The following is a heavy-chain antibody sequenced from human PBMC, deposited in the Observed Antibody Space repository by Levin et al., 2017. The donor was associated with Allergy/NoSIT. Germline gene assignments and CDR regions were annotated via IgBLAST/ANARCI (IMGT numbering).Heavy chain of an antibody. CDR1: GFTFSSYG. Sequence: GGSLRLSCAASGFTFSSYGMHWVRQAPGKGLEWVAVISYDGSNKYYADSVKGRFTISRDNSKNTLYLQMNSLRAEDTAVYYCAKVALGGWNYYFDYWGQGTLVTVSS. CDR2: ISYDGSNK. J-gene: IGHJ4*02. CDR3: AKVALGGWNYYFDY. V-gene: IGHV3-30*18. D-gene: IGHD1-7*01.